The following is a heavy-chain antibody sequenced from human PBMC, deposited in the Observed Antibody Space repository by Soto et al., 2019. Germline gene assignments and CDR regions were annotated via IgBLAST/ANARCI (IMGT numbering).Heavy chain of an antibody. D-gene: IGHD4-17*01. V-gene: IGHV3-21*01. CDR2: ISSSSSYI. J-gene: IGHJ3*02. CDR1: GFTFSSYS. CDR3: ARERPPPTVTTSDGSLNAFDI. Sequence: GGSLRLSCAASGFTFSSYSMNWVRQAPGKGLEWVSSISSSSSYIYYADSVKGRSTISRDNAKNSLYLQMNSLRAEDTAVYYCARERPPPTVTTSDGSLNAFDIWGQGTMVTVSS.